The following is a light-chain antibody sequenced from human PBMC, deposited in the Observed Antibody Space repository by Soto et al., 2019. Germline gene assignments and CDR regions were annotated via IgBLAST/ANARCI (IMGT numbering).Light chain of an antibody. CDR1: SSDVGGYNA. Sequence: QSALTQPASGSGSAGQSITISCTGTSSDVGGYNAVSWYQQHPGRAPKLMIYDVSNRPSGISNRFSGSKSGSTASLTISGLQAEDDADYYCSSYTRSGVYVFGAGTKVTV. CDR2: DVS. J-gene: IGLJ1*01. CDR3: SSYTRSGVYV. V-gene: IGLV2-14*01.